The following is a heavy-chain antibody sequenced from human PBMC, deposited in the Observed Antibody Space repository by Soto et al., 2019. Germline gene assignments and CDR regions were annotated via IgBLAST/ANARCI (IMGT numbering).Heavy chain of an antibody. CDR1: GFTFSDYY. CDR2: ISSSGSTI. V-gene: IGHV3-11*01. CDR3: ASLYDSSGYYYVRERAFDI. Sequence: GGSLRLSCAASGFTFSDYYMSWIRQAPGKGLEWVSYISSSGSTIYYADSVKGRFTISRDNAKNSLYLQMNSLRAEDTAVYYCASLYDSSGYYYVRERAFDIWGQGTMVTVSS. D-gene: IGHD3-22*01. J-gene: IGHJ3*02.